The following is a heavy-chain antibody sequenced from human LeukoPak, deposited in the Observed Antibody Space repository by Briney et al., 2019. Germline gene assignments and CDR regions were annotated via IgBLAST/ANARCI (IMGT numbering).Heavy chain of an antibody. D-gene: IGHD5-18*01. CDR1: GFTFSNLA. CDR3: AEGYNYGYGY. J-gene: IGHJ4*02. V-gene: IGHV3-23*01. Sequence: GGSLRLSCAASGFTFSNLAMGWVRQAPGKGLAWVSGISGSGGGTYYVDSVRGRFTISRDNSKNTLYLQMNSLRAEDTAVYYCAEGYNYGYGYWGQGTLVTVSS. CDR2: ISGSGGGT.